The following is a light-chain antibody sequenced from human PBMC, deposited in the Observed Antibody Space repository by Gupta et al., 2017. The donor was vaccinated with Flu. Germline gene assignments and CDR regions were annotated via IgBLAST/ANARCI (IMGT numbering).Light chain of an antibody. CDR1: QGVGSN. CDR2: DAS. V-gene: IGKV3-15*01. J-gene: IGKJ1*01. Sequence: PATLSVSPGERATLSCRASQGVGSNLAWYQQKPGQAPRLLIYDASSRATVVPARFSGSGSGTEFTLTISGLQSEDFAVYYCHQYYDWPPTFGQGTKLEI. CDR3: HQYYDWPPT.